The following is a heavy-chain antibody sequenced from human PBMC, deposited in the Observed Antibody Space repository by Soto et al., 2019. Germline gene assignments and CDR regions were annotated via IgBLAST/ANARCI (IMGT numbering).Heavy chain of an antibody. CDR2: ISISGTT. CDR1: GASIRNYY. D-gene: IGHD1-26*01. V-gene: IGHV4-4*07. CDR3: ASLGPTVDY. J-gene: IGHJ4*02. Sequence: SETLSLTCTVSGASIRNYYWNWVRQPAGKGLEWIRRISISGTTNYNPSLKSRVTMSLDTSKNQFSLKLSSMTAADTAVYYCASLGPTVDYWGQGARVTVSS.